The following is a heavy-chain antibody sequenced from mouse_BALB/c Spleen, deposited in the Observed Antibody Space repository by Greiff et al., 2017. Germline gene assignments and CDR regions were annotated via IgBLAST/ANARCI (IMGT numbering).Heavy chain of an antibody. D-gene: IGHD2-4*01. CDR3: ARDFGLRWYFDV. J-gene: IGHJ1*01. Sequence: DVQLQESGPGLVKPSQSLSLTCSVTGYSITSGYYWNWIRQFPGNKLEWMGYISYDGSNNYNPSLKNRISITRDTSKNQFFLKLNSVTTEDTATYYCARDFGLRWYFDVWGAGTTVTVSS. CDR1: GYSITSGYY. V-gene: IGHV3-6*02. CDR2: ISYDGSN.